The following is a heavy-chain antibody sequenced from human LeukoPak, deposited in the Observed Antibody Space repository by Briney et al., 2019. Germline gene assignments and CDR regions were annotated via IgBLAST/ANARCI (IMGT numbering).Heavy chain of an antibody. Sequence: SETLSLTCAVYGGSFSGYYWSWIRQPPGKGLEWIGEINHSGSTNYNPSLKSRVTISVDTSKNQFSLKLSSVTAADTAVYYCARDVPHRSYYYYYMDVWGKGTTVTVSS. CDR1: GGSFSGYY. CDR3: ARDVPHRSYYYYYMDV. CDR2: INHSGST. J-gene: IGHJ6*03. V-gene: IGHV4-34*01.